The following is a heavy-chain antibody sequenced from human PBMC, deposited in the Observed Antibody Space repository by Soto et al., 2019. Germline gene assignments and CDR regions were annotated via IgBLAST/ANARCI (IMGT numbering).Heavy chain of an antibody. D-gene: IGHD5-12*01. CDR3: ARDLGSGYDPGDY. Sequence: QVQLVQSGAEVKKPGSSVKVSCKASVGTFSIYAVSWVRQAPGQGLEWMGGIIPIIGTRNYAQRFQGRITITGDESTSTAYMELSSLKSEDTAVYYCARDLGSGYDPGDYWGQGTLVTVSS. CDR1: VGTFSIYA. CDR2: IIPIIGTR. J-gene: IGHJ4*02. V-gene: IGHV1-69*12.